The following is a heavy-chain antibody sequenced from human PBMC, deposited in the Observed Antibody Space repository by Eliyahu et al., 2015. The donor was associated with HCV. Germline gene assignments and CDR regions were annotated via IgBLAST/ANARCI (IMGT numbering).Heavy chain of an antibody. J-gene: IGHJ4*02. CDR2: IIPIFGTA. Sequence: AFKTSVSSVKVSCKASGGTFTSYAISWVRQAPGQGLEWMGGIIPIFGTANYAXKFQGRVTITADESTSTAYMELSSLRSEDTAVYYCARDRVAKVVTGVDFDYWGQGTLVTVSS. CDR1: GGTFTSYA. V-gene: IGHV1-69*01. CDR3: ARDRVAKVVTGVDFDY. D-gene: IGHD3-22*01.